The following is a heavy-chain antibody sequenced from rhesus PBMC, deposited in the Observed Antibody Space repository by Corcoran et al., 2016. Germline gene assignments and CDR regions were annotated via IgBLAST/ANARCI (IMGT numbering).Heavy chain of an antibody. J-gene: IGHJ4*01. Sequence: QVQLQESGPGLVKPSETLSLTCAVSGYSISSNYWSWIRQPPGKGLEWIGYIYGSGGSTYYNPSPKGRVTISTDTSKSHCSLKLSSVTAADTAVYYCAGARNYEDYLGQGVLVTVSS. CDR2: IYGSGGST. CDR1: GYSISSNY. CDR3: AGARNYEDY. D-gene: IGHD1-26*01. V-gene: IGHV4-160*01.